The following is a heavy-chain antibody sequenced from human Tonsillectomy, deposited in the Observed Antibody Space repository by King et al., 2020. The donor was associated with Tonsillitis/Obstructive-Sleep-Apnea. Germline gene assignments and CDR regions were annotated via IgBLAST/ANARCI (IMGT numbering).Heavy chain of an antibody. CDR1: GFTFSSYG. CDR3: ARDRDPYSSRLSGY. Sequence: QLVESGGGVVQPGRSLRLSCAASGFTFSSYGMHWVRQAPGKGLEWVAVIWYDGSNKYYADSVKGRFTISRDNSKNTLYLQMNSLRAEDTAVYYCARDRDPYSSRLSGYWGQGTLVTVSS. D-gene: IGHD6-13*01. CDR2: IWYDGSNK. V-gene: IGHV3-33*01. J-gene: IGHJ1*01.